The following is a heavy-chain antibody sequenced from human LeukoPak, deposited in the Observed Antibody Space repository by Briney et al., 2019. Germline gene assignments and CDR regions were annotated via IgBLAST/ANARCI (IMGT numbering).Heavy chain of an antibody. CDR1: GYTFTSYA. CDR3: ARDSSPIYYYDSSGFIDY. V-gene: IGHV7-4-1*02. D-gene: IGHD3-22*01. Sequence: ASVKVSCKASGYTFTSYAMNWVRQAPGQGLEWIGWINTNTGNPTYAQGFTGRFVFSLDTSVSTAYLQISSLKAEDTAVYYCARDSSPIYYYDSSGFIDYWGQRTLVTVSS. CDR2: INTNTGNP. J-gene: IGHJ4*02.